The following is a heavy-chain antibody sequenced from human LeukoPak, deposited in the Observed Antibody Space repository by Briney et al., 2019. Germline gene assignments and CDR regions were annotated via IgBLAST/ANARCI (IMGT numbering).Heavy chain of an antibody. CDR3: ASAPRQGSIGGLDY. J-gene: IGHJ4*02. D-gene: IGHD3-16*01. V-gene: IGHV4-39*02. Sequence: SETLSLTCSVSGASISSSTYYWGWIRQPPGKGLEWVGAIYYTGTTYYNPSLRSRVTISVDTSKNHFSLKLSSVTAADTALYYCASAPRQGSIGGLDYWGQGTLVTVSS. CDR1: GASISSSTYY. CDR2: IYYTGTT.